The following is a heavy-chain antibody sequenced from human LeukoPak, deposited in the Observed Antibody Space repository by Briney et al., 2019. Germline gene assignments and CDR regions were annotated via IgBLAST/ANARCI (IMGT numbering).Heavy chain of an antibody. J-gene: IGHJ4*02. V-gene: IGHV4-34*03. CDR2: IHHSGST. D-gene: IGHD3-10*01. CDR1: GGSFSGYY. Sequence: SETLSLTCAVYGGSFSGYYWSWIRQPPGKGLEWIGEIHHSGSTNYNPSLKSRVTISVDPSKNQFSLKQRSWTAADRAVYYFRGVVGGCYGSGFRPDYYFDYWGQGTLVTVSS. CDR3: RGVVGGCYGSGFRPDYYFDY.